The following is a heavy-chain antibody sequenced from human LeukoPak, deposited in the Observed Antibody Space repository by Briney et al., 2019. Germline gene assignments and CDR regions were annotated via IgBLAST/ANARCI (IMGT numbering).Heavy chain of an antibody. V-gene: IGHV4-39*07. CDR2: IYYGGST. Sequence: PSETLSLTCTVSGGSISSSSYYWGWIRQPPGKGLEWIGSIYYGGSTYYNPSLKSRVTISVDTSKNQFSLKLSSVTAADTAVYYCARDLYYYDSSGYRWGQGTLVTVSP. CDR3: ARDLYYYDSSGYR. CDR1: GGSISSSSYY. J-gene: IGHJ4*02. D-gene: IGHD3-22*01.